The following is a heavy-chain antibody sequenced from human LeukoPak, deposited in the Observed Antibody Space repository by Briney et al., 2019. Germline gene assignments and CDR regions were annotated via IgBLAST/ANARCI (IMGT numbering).Heavy chain of an antibody. J-gene: IGHJ4*02. CDR3: ARRSGVAVAGAFDY. V-gene: IGHV3-21*04. Sequence: KSGGSLRLSCAASGFTFSSYSMSWVRQAPGKGLGWVSSISSSSSYIYYADSVKGRFTISRDNSKNTLYLQMNSLRAEDTAVYFCARRSGVAVAGAFDYWGQGTLVTVSS. D-gene: IGHD6-19*01. CDR2: ISSSSSYI. CDR1: GFTFSSYS.